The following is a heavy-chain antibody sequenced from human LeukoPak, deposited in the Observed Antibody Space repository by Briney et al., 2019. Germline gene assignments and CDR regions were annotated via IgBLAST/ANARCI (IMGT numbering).Heavy chain of an antibody. CDR3: ASGIVGATFDY. CDR2: IYTSGST. Sequence: SETLSLTCTVSGGSISSYFWTWIRQPAGKGLEWIGRIYTSGSTNYNPSLKSRVTMPVDTSKSQFSLKLSSVTAADTAVYYCASGIVGATFDYWGQGTLVTVSS. V-gene: IGHV4-4*07. D-gene: IGHD1-26*01. J-gene: IGHJ4*02. CDR1: GGSISSYF.